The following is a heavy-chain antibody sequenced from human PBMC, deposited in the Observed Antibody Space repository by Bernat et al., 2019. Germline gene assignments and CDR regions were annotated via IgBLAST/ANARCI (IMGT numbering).Heavy chain of an antibody. Sequence: EVQLVESGGGLVQPGGSLRLACAASGFTFSSYWMHWVRQAPGKGLVWVSRINSDGSSTSYAVSVKGRFTISRDNAKNTLYLQMNSLRAEDTAVYYCATAPGYCSGGSCYWYGMDVWGQGTTVTVSS. CDR1: GFTFSSYW. J-gene: IGHJ6*02. D-gene: IGHD2-15*01. CDR2: INSDGSST. V-gene: IGHV3-74*01. CDR3: ATAPGYCSGGSCYWYGMDV.